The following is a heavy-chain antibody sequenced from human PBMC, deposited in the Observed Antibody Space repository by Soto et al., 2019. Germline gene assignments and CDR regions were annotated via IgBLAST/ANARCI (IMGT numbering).Heavy chain of an antibody. CDR3: ARGVVPAAMGPYYYYYGMDV. CDR2: ISAYNGNT. V-gene: IGHV1-18*01. J-gene: IGHJ6*02. CDR1: GYTFTSYG. Sequence: GASVKVSCKASGYTFTSYGISWVRQAPGQGLEWMGWISAYNGNTNYAQKLQGRVTMTTDTSTSTAYMELRSLRSDDTAVYYCARGVVPAAMGPYYYYYGMDVWGQGTTVTVSS. D-gene: IGHD2-2*01.